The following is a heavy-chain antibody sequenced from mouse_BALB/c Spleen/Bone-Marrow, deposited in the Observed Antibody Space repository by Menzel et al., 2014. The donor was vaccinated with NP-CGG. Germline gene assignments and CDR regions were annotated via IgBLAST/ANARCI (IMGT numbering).Heavy chain of an antibody. V-gene: IGHV5-9-2*01. CDR1: GFSFSNYG. Sequence: EVKLMESGGGLVKSGGSPKLSCAASGFSFSNYGMSWVRQTPEKRLEWVATISGDGRYTFYSDSVRGRFTISRDNAKYNLYLQLSSLRSADTALYYCARHAYYDQTEVSFVYWGQGTLVTVSA. CDR3: ARHAYYDQTEVSFVY. CDR2: ISGDGRYT. J-gene: IGHJ3*01. D-gene: IGHD2-4*01.